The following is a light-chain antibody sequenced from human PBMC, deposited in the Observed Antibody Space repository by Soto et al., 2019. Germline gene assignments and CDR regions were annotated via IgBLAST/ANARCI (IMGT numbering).Light chain of an antibody. V-gene: IGKV3-20*01. Sequence: EIVLTQSPGTLSLSPGERATLSCRASQSVSTSYLGWFQQRPGQAPRLLIYDTFNRATGIPDRFSGSGSGTDFTLTISRLEPEDFAVYYCQQYSGPPYTLGQGTQLEIK. CDR1: QSVSTSY. J-gene: IGKJ2*01. CDR3: QQYSGPPYT. CDR2: DTF.